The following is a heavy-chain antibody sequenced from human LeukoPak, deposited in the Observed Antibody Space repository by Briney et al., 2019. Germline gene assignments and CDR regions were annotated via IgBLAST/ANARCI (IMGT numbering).Heavy chain of an antibody. V-gene: IGHV3-7*01. CDR1: GFTFSRYG. CDR3: VRWARTALWFGELLQELARFAY. J-gene: IGHJ4*02. Sequence: PGGSLRLSCAASGFTFSRYGMSWVRQAPGKGLEWVANINQDGSEKYYVDSVKGRFTISRDNSKNSLYLQMNSLRAEDTAVYYCVRWARTALWFGELLQELARFAYWGQGTLVTVSS. CDR2: INQDGSEK. D-gene: IGHD3-10*01.